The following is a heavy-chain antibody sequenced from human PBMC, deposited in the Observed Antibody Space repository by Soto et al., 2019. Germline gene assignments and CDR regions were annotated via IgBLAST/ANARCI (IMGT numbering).Heavy chain of an antibody. CDR1: GGSISSGDYY. V-gene: IGHV4-30-4*01. CDR3: ARGYSSGCTMGDWFDP. CDR2: IYYSGST. J-gene: IGHJ5*02. Sequence: SETLSLTCTVSGGSISSGDYYWSWIRQPPGKGLEWIGYIYYSGSTYYNPSLKSRVTISVDTSKNQFSMKLSSVAAADTAVYYCARGYSSGCTMGDWFDPWGQGTLVTVSS. D-gene: IGHD6-19*01.